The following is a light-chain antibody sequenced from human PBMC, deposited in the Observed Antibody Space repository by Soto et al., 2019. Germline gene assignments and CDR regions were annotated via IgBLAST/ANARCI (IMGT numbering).Light chain of an antibody. CDR2: EVT. V-gene: IGLV2-14*01. Sequence: QSVLTQPASVSGSPGQSITISCTGTSSDVGGYNYVPWYQQHPGKAPKVMIYEVTNRPSGVSNRFSGSKSGNTASLTISGLQAEDEADYYCSSYTSSTTRVFGGGTKLTVL. CDR1: SSDVGGYNY. CDR3: SSYTSSTTRV. J-gene: IGLJ3*02.